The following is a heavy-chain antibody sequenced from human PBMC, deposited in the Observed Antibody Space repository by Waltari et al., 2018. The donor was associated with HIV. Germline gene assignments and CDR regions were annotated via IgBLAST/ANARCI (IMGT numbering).Heavy chain of an antibody. CDR1: AYSISSGNY. J-gene: IGHJ4*02. CDR3: AGHPPASSGIHY. D-gene: IGHD3-22*01. CDR2: ISQSGNT. Sequence: QVQLQESGPGLVKPSETLSLTCTVSAYSISSGNYRVWIRQPPGKGPEWIGSISQSGNTYYNPPLKSRLTISLDTSKNQFSLKLSSVTAADTAVYYCAGHPPASSGIHYWGQGTLVTVSS. V-gene: IGHV4-38-2*02.